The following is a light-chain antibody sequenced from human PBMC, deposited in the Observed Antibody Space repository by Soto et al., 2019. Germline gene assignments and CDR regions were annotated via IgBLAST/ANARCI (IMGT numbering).Light chain of an antibody. CDR2: AAS. V-gene: IGKV1-16*02. CDR1: QAINNY. Sequence: MQLSQSPSSLSALVGDTVTITCRAGQAINNYLAWYQQKPGKAPKPLIFAASTMQSGVPSKFIGTGSGTDFTLTISSLQSEDLATYYCQQYHSYPLTFGGGTKVDIK. CDR3: QQYHSYPLT. J-gene: IGKJ4*01.